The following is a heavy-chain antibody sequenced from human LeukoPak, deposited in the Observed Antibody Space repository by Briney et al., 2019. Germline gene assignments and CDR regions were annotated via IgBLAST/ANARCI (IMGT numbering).Heavy chain of an antibody. CDR1: GFTCSSYG. CDR2: IYYSGST. D-gene: IGHD3-10*01. J-gene: IGHJ6*03. Sequence: LRLSCAASGFTCSSYGMSWIRQPPGKGLEWIGYIYYSGSTYYNPSLKSRVTISVDTSKNQFSLKLSSVTAADTAVYYCARVRGDTMVRGVIINYYYYYMDVWGKGTTVTVSS. CDR3: ARVRGDTMVRGVIINYYYYYMDV. V-gene: IGHV4-30-4*07.